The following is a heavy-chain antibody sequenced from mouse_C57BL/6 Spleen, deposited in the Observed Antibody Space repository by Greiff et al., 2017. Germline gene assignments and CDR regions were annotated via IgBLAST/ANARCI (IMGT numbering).Heavy chain of an antibody. CDR2: IDPETGGT. V-gene: IGHV1-15*01. CDR1: GYTFTDYE. J-gene: IGHJ1*03. D-gene: IGHD1-1*01. Sequence: QVQLQQSGAELVRPGASVTLSCKASGYTFTDYEMHWVKQTPVHGLEWIGAIDPETGGTAYNQKFKGKAILTADKSSSTAYMQLSSLTSEDSADYYGTRGDYGSNKLFDVWGTGTTDTVSS. CDR3: TRGDYGSNKLFDV.